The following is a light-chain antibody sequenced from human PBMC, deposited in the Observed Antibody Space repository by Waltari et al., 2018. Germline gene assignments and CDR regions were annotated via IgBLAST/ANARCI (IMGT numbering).Light chain of an antibody. CDR2: EDN. CDR1: SGNIATNY. V-gene: IGLV6-57*03. CDR3: QSFDSSHVV. J-gene: IGLJ2*01. Sequence: FMLTQPHSVSESPGKTVTISCTRSSGNIATNYVQWYHLRPDSASNKVIYEDNQRPSGSPDRFSGAIDSSSNSASLIISGLKAEDESDYYCQSFDSSHVVFGGGTKLTVL.